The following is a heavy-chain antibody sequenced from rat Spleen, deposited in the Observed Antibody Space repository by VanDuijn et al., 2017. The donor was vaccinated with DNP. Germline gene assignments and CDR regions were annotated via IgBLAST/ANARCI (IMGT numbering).Heavy chain of an antibody. CDR3: ASTRGNYGGYSVADWFAY. CDR2: ITPDGSIT. D-gene: IGHD1-11*01. J-gene: IGHJ3*01. V-gene: IGHV5-35*01. Sequence: EVQLVESGGGLVLPGSPLELSCAASGFIFSTNWLNWIRQAPGKGLEWVASITPDGSITYYPDRVKGRFTISRDNAKSTLYLQMDSLRSEDTATYYCASTRGNYGGYSVADWFAYWGQGTLVTVSS. CDR1: GFIFSTNW.